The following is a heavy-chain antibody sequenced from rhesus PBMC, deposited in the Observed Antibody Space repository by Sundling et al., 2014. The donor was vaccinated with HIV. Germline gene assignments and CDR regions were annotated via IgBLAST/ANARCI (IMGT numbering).Heavy chain of an antibody. CDR3: ARDRGGWSFDF. J-gene: IGHJ4*01. CDR1: GYTFTDYF. V-gene: IGHV1S2*01. D-gene: IGHD6-31*01. Sequence: QVHLVQSGAEVKKPGASMKLSCKASGYTFTDYFIHWVRQAPRQGLEWMGWINPKNGNTKSAQKFQGRVTMTRDTSTSTAYMDLKSLTSEDTAVYYCARDRGGWSFDFWGQGSPGPRLL. CDR2: INPKNGNT.